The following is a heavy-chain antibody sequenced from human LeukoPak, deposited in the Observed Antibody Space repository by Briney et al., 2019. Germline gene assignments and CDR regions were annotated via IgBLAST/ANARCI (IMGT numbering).Heavy chain of an antibody. Sequence: PGGSLRLSCAASGFTLSSYWMHWVRQAPGEGLVWVSRINSDGSNINYADSVKGRFTISRDNAKNSLYLRMTSLRAEDTAVYYCARDPGKTGFDYWGQGTLVTVSS. CDR3: ARDPGKTGFDY. J-gene: IGHJ4*02. CDR2: INSDGSNI. CDR1: GFTLSSYW. V-gene: IGHV3-74*01.